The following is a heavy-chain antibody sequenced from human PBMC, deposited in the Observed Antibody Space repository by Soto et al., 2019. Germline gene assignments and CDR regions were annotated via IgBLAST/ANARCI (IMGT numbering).Heavy chain of an antibody. Sequence: GGSLRLSXAASGFTFTRYSMNWVRQAPGKGLEWVSSISSTTNYIYYGDSMEGRFTISRDNAKNSLYLEMNSLRAEDTAVYYCARESEDLTSNFDYWGQGTLVTVSS. V-gene: IGHV3-21*06. CDR3: ARESEDLTSNFDY. CDR2: ISSTTNYI. CDR1: GFTFTRYS. J-gene: IGHJ4*02.